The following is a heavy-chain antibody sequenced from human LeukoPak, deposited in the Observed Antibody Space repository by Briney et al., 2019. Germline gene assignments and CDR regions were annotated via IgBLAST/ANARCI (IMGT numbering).Heavy chain of an antibody. CDR3: ARVARLPSLYYYYYMDV. D-gene: IGHD2-15*01. V-gene: IGHV3-7*01. CDR1: GFTFSSYW. Sequence: GGSLRLSCAASGFTFSSYWMSWVRQAPGKGLEWVANIKQDGSEKYYVDSVKGRFTISRDNAKNSLYLQMNSLRAEDTAVNYCARVARLPSLYYYYYMDVWGKGTTVTVSS. CDR2: IKQDGSEK. J-gene: IGHJ6*03.